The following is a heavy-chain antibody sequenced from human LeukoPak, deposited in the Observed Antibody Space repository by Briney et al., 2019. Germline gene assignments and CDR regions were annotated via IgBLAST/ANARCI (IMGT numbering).Heavy chain of an antibody. Sequence: PSETLSLTCTVSGGSISSYYWSWIRQPPGKGLEWIGYIYYSGSTNYNPPLKSRVTISVDTSKNQFSLKLSSVTAADTAVYYCARGGSYYYDSSGYTAFDIWGQGTMVTVSS. CDR2: IYYSGST. J-gene: IGHJ3*02. CDR1: GGSISSYY. CDR3: ARGGSYYYDSSGYTAFDI. V-gene: IGHV4-59*01. D-gene: IGHD3-22*01.